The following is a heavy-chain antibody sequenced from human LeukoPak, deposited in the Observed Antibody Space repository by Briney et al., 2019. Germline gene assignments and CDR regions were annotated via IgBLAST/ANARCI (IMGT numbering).Heavy chain of an antibody. D-gene: IGHD4-23*01. CDR1: GGSFTGYY. Sequence: SETLSLTCSVDGGSFTGYYWTWIRQPPGKGLEWIGEINHTGNTNYNPSLKSRVTLSIDMSKKQFSLHLTSLTAADTAVYYCARITGYGGGSLRYWGQGTRVAISS. CDR2: INHTGNT. CDR3: ARITGYGGGSLRY. V-gene: IGHV4-34*01. J-gene: IGHJ4*02.